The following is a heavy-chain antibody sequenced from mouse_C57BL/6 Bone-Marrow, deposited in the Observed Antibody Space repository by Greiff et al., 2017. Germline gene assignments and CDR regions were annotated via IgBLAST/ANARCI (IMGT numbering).Heavy chain of an antibody. CDR1: GFNIQDAY. D-gene: IGHD1-1*01. J-gene: IGHJ4*01. CDR2: IDPENGDP. Sequence: EVQLQQSGAELVRPGASVKLSCTASGFNIQDAYMHWVKQRPEQGLEWIGWIDPENGDPEYASKFPGKATITAATSSRPASLQLSSLTSEDTAVYYCTTNYYGSSYRYYAMDYWGQGTSVTVSS. CDR3: TTNYYGSSYRYYAMDY. V-gene: IGHV14-4*01.